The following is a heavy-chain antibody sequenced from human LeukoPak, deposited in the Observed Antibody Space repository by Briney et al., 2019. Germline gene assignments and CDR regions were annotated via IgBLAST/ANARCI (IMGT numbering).Heavy chain of an antibody. CDR2: IYYSGNA. CDR3: AGYCARRLTYYYDSSGYYDGMDV. D-gene: IGHD3-22*01. Sequence: TSETLSLTCTVSGGSISSYYWSWIRQPPGKGLEWIGYIYYSGNANYNPSLKSRVTISVDTSKNQFSLKLSSVTAADTAVYYCAGYCARRLTYYYDSSGYYDGMDVWGQGTTVTVSS. CDR1: GGSISSYY. V-gene: IGHV4-59*12. J-gene: IGHJ6*02.